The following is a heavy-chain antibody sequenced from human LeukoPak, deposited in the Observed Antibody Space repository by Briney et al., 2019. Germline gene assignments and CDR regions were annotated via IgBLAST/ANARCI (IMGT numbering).Heavy chain of an antibody. Sequence: ASVKVSCKASGYTFTGYYMHWVRQAPGQGLEWMGRINPNSGGTNYAQKFQGRVTMTRDTSINTVYMELSRLRSDDTAVYYCARDDGSYYYDSSGYSDAFDIWGQGTMVTVSS. CDR3: ARDDGSYYYDSSGYSDAFDI. D-gene: IGHD3-22*01. CDR2: INPNSGGT. J-gene: IGHJ3*02. V-gene: IGHV1-2*06. CDR1: GYTFTGYY.